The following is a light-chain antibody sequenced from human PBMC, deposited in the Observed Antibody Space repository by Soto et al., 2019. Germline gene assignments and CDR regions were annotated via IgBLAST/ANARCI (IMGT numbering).Light chain of an antibody. Sequence: VLTQPPSVSGAPGQRVTISCTGTSSNIGAGYNVHWYQHLPGTAPKVLIYGNNNRPSGVPDRFSGSKSGPSASLAITGLQAEDEADYYCQSYDTSLSGSVFGGGTKLTVL. CDR2: GNN. CDR3: QSYDTSLSGSV. J-gene: IGLJ3*02. CDR1: SSNIGAGYN. V-gene: IGLV1-40*01.